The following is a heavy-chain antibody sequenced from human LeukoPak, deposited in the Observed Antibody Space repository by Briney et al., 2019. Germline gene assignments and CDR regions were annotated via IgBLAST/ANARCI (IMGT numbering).Heavy chain of an antibody. J-gene: IGHJ5*02. CDR2: ITSSSSYI. V-gene: IGHV3-21*01. Sequence: GGSLRLSCAASGFTISSYSMNWVRQAPGKGLEWVASITSSSSYIYYADSVKGRFTISRDNAKNSLFLQMNSLRAEDTAVYYCARASWAGATEGWFDPWGQGTLVTVSS. D-gene: IGHD1-26*01. CDR1: GFTISSYS. CDR3: ARASWAGATEGWFDP.